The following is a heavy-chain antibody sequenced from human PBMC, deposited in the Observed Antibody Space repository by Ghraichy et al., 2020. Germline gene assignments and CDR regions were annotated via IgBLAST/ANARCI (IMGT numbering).Heavy chain of an antibody. CDR2: IYNSGST. J-gene: IGHJ4*02. D-gene: IGHD6-19*01. CDR3: ARHVAYSIGWLGY. V-gene: IGHV4-39*01. Sequence: SQTLSLTCTVSGGSISSSNYYWGWIRQPPGKGLEWIGSIYNSGSTYYNPSLKSRVTISVDTSKNQFSLKLSPVTAADTAVYYCARHVAYSIGWLGYWGQGTLVTVSS. CDR1: GGSISSSNYY.